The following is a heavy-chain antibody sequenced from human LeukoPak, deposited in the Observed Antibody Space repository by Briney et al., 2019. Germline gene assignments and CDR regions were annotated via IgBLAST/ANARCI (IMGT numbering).Heavy chain of an antibody. CDR2: ISRSDSTI. CDR3: ARQDTAMADY. D-gene: IGHD5-18*01. J-gene: IGHJ4*02. V-gene: IGHV3-48*01. CDR1: GFTFSNYA. Sequence: PGRSLRLSCAASGFTFSNYAMHWVRQAPGKGLEWVSYISRSDSTIYYADSVKGRFTISRDNAKNSLYLQMNSLRAEDTAVYYCARQDTAMADYWGQGTLVTVSS.